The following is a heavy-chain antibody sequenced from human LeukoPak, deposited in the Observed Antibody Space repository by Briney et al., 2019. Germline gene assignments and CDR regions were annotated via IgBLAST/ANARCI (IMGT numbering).Heavy chain of an antibody. CDR3: AKDVGKWESLHFFDY. V-gene: IGHV3-23*01. CDR2: ISGSGAST. CDR1: GFIVSSNY. D-gene: IGHD1-26*01. J-gene: IGHJ4*02. Sequence: PGGSLRLSCAASGFIVSSNYMNWVRQTPGKGLEWISGISGSGASTYYADSVKGRFTISRDDSRNTLYLQMNSLRGDDTAVYYCAKDVGKWESLHFFDYWGQGTLVTVSS.